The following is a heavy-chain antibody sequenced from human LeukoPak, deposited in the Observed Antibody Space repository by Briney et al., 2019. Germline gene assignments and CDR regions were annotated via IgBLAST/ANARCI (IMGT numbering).Heavy chain of an antibody. Sequence: PSETLSLTCTISGDSLGTYYWTWIRQPPGKGLDWIGYIYLGVSTNYNPSLKSRVTLSVDTSKNQFSLRLTSLTAADTATYYCARWALKGYYADVWGTGTTVIVSS. CDR3: ARWALKGYYADV. D-gene: IGHD2-2*01. V-gene: IGHV4-4*09. CDR1: GDSLGTYY. CDR2: IYLGVST. J-gene: IGHJ6*04.